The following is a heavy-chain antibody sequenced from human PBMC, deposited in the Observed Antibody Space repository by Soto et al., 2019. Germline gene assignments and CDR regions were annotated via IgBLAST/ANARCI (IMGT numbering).Heavy chain of an antibody. J-gene: IGHJ4*02. CDR1: GYTLTSYA. CDR3: AREKITIFGVVRGAPDY. CDR2: INAGNGNT. V-gene: IGHV1-3*01. D-gene: IGHD3-3*01. Sequence: GASVKVSCKASGYTLTSYAMHWLRQAPGQRLEWMGWINAGNGNTKYSQKFQGRVTITRDTSASTAYMELSSLRSEDTAVYYCAREKITIFGVVRGAPDYWGQGTLVTVSS.